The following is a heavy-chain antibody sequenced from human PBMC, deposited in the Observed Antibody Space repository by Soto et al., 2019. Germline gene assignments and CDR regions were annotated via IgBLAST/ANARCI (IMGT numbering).Heavy chain of an antibody. V-gene: IGHV3-23*01. J-gene: IGHJ4*02. CDR2: ISGGGRNT. D-gene: IGHD3-10*01. CDR3: AKGSGSSNPKGYFDY. Sequence: EVQLLESGGGLVQPGGSLRLSCAASGFTFYNYAMSWVRQAPGKGLEWVSAISGGGRNTFYADSVKGRFTFFRDNSKITVYLQINSLRAEDTAVYYCAKGSGSSNPKGYFDYLGQGTLVTVSS. CDR1: GFTFYNYA.